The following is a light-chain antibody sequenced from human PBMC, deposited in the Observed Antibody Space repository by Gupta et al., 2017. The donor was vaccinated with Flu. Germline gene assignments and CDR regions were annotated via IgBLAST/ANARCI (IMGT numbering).Light chain of an antibody. CDR2: DDA. Sequence: SSVLTQPPSVSVAPGPTARITWGGDSIGGKTVHWYQQQAGQAPVLLIYDDAVRPSGIPERFSGSNPGSTASLTISGVEVGDEADYYCQVWDSASDHRVFGGGTRLTVL. CDR1: SIGGKT. V-gene: IGLV3-21*02. CDR3: QVWDSASDHRV. J-gene: IGLJ3*02.